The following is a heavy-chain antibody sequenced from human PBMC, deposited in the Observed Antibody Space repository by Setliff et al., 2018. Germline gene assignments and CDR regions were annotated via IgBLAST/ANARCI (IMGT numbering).Heavy chain of an antibody. J-gene: IGHJ4*02. Sequence: PSETLSLTCAVYGGSFSGYYWSWIRQPPGKGLEWIGYIFYSGSTNYNPALKSRVTISVDTSKNQLSLELASVTAADTAVYYCARRDSTGYYGYSFDFWGQGTLVTVSS. CDR3: ARRDSTGYYGYSFDF. V-gene: IGHV4-59*08. CDR2: IFYSGST. D-gene: IGHD3-22*01. CDR1: GGSFSGYY.